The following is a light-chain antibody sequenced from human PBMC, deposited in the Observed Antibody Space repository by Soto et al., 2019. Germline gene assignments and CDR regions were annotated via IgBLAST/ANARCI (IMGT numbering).Light chain of an antibody. Sequence: QSVLTQPPSVSAAPGQKVTISCSGSSSNIGNNYVSWYQQLPGTAPKLLIYDNNKRPSGIPDRFSGSKSGTSATLGITGLQTGDEADYYCGTWASSMSADYVFGTGTKXT. CDR1: SSNIGNNY. J-gene: IGLJ1*01. CDR2: DNN. CDR3: GTWASSMSADYV. V-gene: IGLV1-51*01.